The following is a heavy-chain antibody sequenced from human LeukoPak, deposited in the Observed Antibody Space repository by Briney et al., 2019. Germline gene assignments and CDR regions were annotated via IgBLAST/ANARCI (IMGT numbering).Heavy chain of an antibody. D-gene: IGHD1-26*01. CDR2: IYPGDSDT. CDR1: GYSFTSYW. J-gene: IGHJ5*02. Sequence: GESLKISCKGSGYSFTSYWIGWVRQMPGKGLEWMGIIYPGDSDTRYSPSFQGQVTISADKSISTAYLQWSSLKASDTAMYYCARRAGATYAEPRFWFDPWGQGTLVTVSS. CDR3: ARRAGATYAEPRFWFDP. V-gene: IGHV5-51*01.